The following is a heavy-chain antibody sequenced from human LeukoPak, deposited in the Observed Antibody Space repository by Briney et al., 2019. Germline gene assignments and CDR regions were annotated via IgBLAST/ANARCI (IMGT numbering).Heavy chain of an antibody. V-gene: IGHV6-1*01. D-gene: IGHD6-6*01. CDR3: ARQSSSSSYYHGMDV. Sequence: SQTLSLTCAISGDSVSCNSATWNWIRQSPSRGLEWLGRTYYRSKWYNDYALSVKGRITINPDTSKDQFSLLLDSVTPEDTAVYYCARQSSSSSYYHGMDVWGQGTTVTVSS. CDR2: TYYRSKWYN. J-gene: IGHJ6*02. CDR1: GDSVSCNSAT.